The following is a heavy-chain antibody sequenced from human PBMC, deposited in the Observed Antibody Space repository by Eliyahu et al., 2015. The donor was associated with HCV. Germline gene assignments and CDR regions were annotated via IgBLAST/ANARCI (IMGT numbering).Heavy chain of an antibody. CDR3: ARGIRGSRAFDI. CDR2: IDSDGSSS. V-gene: IGHV3-74*03. J-gene: IGHJ3*02. D-gene: IGHD1-26*01. Sequence: EVQLVESGGGLVQPGGSLRLXXAASGFTFSTYWMHWVRQAPGKGLVWVSRIDSDGSSSTYAASVKGRFTISRDNAKNMLYLQMNSLRAEDTAVYYCARGIRGSRAFDIWGQGTVVTVSS. CDR1: GFTFSTYW.